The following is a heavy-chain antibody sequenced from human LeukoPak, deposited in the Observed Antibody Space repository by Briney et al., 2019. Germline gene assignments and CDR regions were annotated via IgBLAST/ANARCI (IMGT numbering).Heavy chain of an antibody. CDR2: ISWNSGSI. CDR3: AKDFEQWLVQVDY. Sequence: QPGRSLRLSCAASGFTFDDYAMHWVRQAPGKGLEWVSGISWNSGSIGYADSVKGRFTISRDNAKNSLYLQMNSLRAEDTALYYCAKDFEQWLVQVDYWGQGTLVTVSS. J-gene: IGHJ4*02. V-gene: IGHV3-9*01. D-gene: IGHD6-19*01. CDR1: GFTFDDYA.